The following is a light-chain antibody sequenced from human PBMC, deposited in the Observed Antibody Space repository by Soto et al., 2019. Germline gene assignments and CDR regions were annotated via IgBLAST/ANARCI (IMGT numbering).Light chain of an antibody. CDR3: QQGSNWPRT. CDR1: QSVGSY. J-gene: IGKJ4*01. CDR2: DAS. V-gene: IGKV3-11*02. Sequence: EIVLTQSPATLSLSPGETATLSCRASQSVGSYLAWYQHKPGQAPRLLVYDASTRAIGIPARFSGSGSGRHFTRTISGLQSEDFAVYYCQQGSNWPRTFGGGTEVESK.